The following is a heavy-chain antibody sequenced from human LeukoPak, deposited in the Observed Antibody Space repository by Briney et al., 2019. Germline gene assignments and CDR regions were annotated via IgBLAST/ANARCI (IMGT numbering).Heavy chain of an antibody. CDR3: AKDRHAPGRYCSSTSCFPFDS. V-gene: IGHV3-30*02. Sequence: GGSLRLSCAASGFTFSSSDMHWVRQAPGKGLEWVAFIRCDGNNKYYADSVKGRLTITRDNSKNTLYLQMNSLRAEDTAVYYCAKDRHAPGRYCSSTSCFPFDSWGQGTLVTVSS. CDR1: GFTFSSSD. J-gene: IGHJ5*01. D-gene: IGHD2-2*01. CDR2: IRCDGNNK.